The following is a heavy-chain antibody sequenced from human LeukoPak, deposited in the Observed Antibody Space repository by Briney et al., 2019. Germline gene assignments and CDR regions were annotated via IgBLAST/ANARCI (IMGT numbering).Heavy chain of an antibody. CDR2: INPNSGGT. J-gene: IGHJ4*02. CDR3: TRGDRNEKFDY. D-gene: IGHD1-14*01. Sequence: ASVKVSCKASGYTFTGYYMHWVRQAPGQGLEWMGRINPNSGGTNFAQKFQGRVTMTGDTPISTAYMELSRLKSDDTAVYYCTRGDRNEKFDYWGQGTLVTVSS. CDR1: GYTFTGYY. V-gene: IGHV1-2*06.